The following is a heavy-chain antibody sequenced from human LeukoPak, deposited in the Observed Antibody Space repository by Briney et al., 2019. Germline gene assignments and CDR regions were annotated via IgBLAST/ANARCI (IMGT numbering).Heavy chain of an antibody. Sequence: GGSLRLSCAASGFTFSTYTMHWVRQAPGKGLEYVSSISGNGGSREYANSVKGRFTISRDNSKNTLYLQMNSLRAEDAAVYFCAKAPVTSCRGAYCYPFDSWGQGTLVTVSS. CDR1: GFTFSTYT. CDR3: AKAPVTSCRGAYCYPFDS. CDR2: ISGNGGSR. V-gene: IGHV3-64*01. D-gene: IGHD2-21*01. J-gene: IGHJ4*02.